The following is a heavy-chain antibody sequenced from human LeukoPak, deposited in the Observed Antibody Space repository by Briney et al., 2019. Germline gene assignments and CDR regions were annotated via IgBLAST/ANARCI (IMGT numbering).Heavy chain of an antibody. CDR3: ERDLGYNYGYAFDI. J-gene: IGHJ3*02. V-gene: IGHV1-2*06. CDR2: INTNTGGT. D-gene: IGHD5-18*01. Sequence: ASVKVSCXTSGYSFTGYYMHWVRQAPGQGLEWMGRINTNTGGTNYAQRFQGRVTVTRDTSISTAYMDLSRLRSDDTAVYYCERDLGYNYGYAFDIWGQGTMVTVSS. CDR1: GYSFTGYY.